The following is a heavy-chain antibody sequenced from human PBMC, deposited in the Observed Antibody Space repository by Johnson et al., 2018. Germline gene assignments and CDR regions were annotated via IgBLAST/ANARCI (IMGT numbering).Heavy chain of an antibody. CDR2: IWYDQSER. Sequence: QVQLVQSGGGVVQPGRSLRLSCAASGFRFNFYGMHWGRQAPGKGLEWVAAIWYDQSERLYSDSVQGRFTISRDNSKNTLYLEMNSLRADDLAVYFCARDSKSYSSPGSNVMDVWGQGTTVIVSS. D-gene: IGHD6-19*01. CDR3: ARDSKSYSSPGSNVMDV. V-gene: IGHV3-33*01. J-gene: IGHJ6*02. CDR1: GFRFNFYG.